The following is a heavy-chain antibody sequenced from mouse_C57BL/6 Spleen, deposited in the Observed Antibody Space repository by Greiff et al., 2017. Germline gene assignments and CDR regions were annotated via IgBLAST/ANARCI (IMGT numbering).Heavy chain of an antibody. D-gene: IGHD1-1*01. Sequence: QVQLQQPGAELVRPGSSVKLSCTASGYTFTSYWMHWVKQRPIQGLEWIGNIDPSDSDTHYNPKFKDKATLTVDKSTSTAYMQLSSLTAEDSAVYYCARVGSSYYYGGRGKGTTLTVSS. V-gene: IGHV1-52*01. CDR3: ARVGSSYYYGG. CDR1: GYTFTSYW. CDR2: IDPSDSDT. J-gene: IGHJ2*01.